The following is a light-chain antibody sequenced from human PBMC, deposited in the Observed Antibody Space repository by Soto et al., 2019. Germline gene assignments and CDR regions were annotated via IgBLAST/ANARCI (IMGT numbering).Light chain of an antibody. V-gene: IGLV1-44*01. CDR2: SND. J-gene: IGLJ3*02. CDR1: XXNIGSNT. Sequence: QSVLTQSPSASGTPGQRVSISCSGSXXNIGSNTVSWYQHVPGTAPKLLIYSNDQRPSAVPGRFSGSKSGSSASLAISGLQSEDEAYYYCATWDDSLNVVFGGGTKLTVL. CDR3: ATWDDSLNVV.